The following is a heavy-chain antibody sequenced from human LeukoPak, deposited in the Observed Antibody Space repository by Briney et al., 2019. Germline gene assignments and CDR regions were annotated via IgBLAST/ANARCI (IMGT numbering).Heavy chain of an antibody. V-gene: IGHV4-31*03. J-gene: IGHJ4*02. Sequence: PSQTLSLTCTVSDGSVNSGGSCGSWIRQLTGKGLEWIGNMCNGGSTYYNPSLRSRVSISEATSKNQFSLKLSSVTAADTAVYYCARRRGEMANRRGGGPYFDYWGQGTLVTVSS. D-gene: IGHD5-24*01. CDR2: MCNGGST. CDR3: ARRRGEMANRRGGGPYFDY. CDR1: DGSVNSGGSC.